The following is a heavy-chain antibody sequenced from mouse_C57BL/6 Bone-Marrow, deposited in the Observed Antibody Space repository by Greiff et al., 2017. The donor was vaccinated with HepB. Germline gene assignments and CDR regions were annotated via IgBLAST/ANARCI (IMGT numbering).Heavy chain of an antibody. J-gene: IGHJ4*01. CDR2: INPSNGGT. V-gene: IGHV1-53*01. CDR1: GYTFTSYW. Sequence: QVQLKQPGTELVKPGASVKLSCKASGYTFTSYWMHWVKQRPGQGLEWIGNINPSNGGTNYNEKFKSKATLTVDKSSSTAYMQLSSLTSEDSAVYYCARPHLVFYAMDYWGQGTSVTVSS. CDR3: ARPHLVFYAMDY.